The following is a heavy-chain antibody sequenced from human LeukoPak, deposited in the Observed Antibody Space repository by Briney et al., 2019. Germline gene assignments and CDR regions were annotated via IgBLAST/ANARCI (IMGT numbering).Heavy chain of an antibody. D-gene: IGHD1-14*01. V-gene: IGHV3-73*01. CDR3: AKGPETGRFDY. J-gene: IGHJ4*02. Sequence: GGSLRLSCAASGFTFSGSTMHWVRQASGKGLEWVGRIRSKANSHATAYAASVKGRFTISRDDSKNTAYLQMNSLRAEDTAVYYCAKGPETGRFDYWGQGTLVTVSS. CDR1: GFTFSGST. CDR2: IRSKANSHAT.